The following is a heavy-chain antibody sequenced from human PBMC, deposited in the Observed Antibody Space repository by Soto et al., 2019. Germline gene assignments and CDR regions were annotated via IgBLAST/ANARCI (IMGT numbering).Heavy chain of an antibody. D-gene: IGHD2-2*01. V-gene: IGHV3-23*01. Sequence: GGSLRLSCAASGFTFSSYAMSWVRQAPGKGLEWVSAISGSGGSTYYADSVKGRFTISRDNSKNTLYLQMNSLRAEDTAVYYCAKSLIVVVPAAMRVLDYWGQGTLVTVSS. CDR3: AKSLIVVVPAAMRVLDY. CDR1: GFTFSSYA. J-gene: IGHJ4*02. CDR2: ISGSGGST.